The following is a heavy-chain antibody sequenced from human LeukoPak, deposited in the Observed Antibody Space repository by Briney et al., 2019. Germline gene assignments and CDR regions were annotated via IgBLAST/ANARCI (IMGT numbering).Heavy chain of an antibody. D-gene: IGHD6-19*01. CDR1: GFTLSSYS. V-gene: IGHV3-21*01. J-gene: IGHJ3*02. CDR3: ARGASVVAGNDNAFDI. Sequence: GGSLRLSCAASGFTLSSYSMNWVRQAPGKGLEWVSFISSSSSYIYYADSVKGRFTISRDNAKKSLYLQMNSLRADDTAVYYCARGASVVAGNDNAFDIWGQGTMVTVSS. CDR2: ISSSSSYI.